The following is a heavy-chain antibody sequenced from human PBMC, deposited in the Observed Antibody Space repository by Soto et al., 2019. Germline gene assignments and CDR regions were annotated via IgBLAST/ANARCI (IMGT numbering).Heavy chain of an antibody. V-gene: IGHV3-9*01. CDR2: ISWDSSTI. CDR3: GQGRYPTMATPLDH. Sequence: SMKLSCASCGVTFENCVMDGARQAPGKGLEWVAGISWDSSTIGYADSVKGRFIISRDDAKNSLYLQMDSLRGEDTVLYYCGQGRYPTMATPLDHWGQGTQVTVSS. CDR1: GVTFENCV. D-gene: IGHD2-15*01. J-gene: IGHJ4*02.